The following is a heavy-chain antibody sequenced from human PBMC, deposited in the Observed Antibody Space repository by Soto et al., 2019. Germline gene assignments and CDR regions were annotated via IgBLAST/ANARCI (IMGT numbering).Heavy chain of an antibody. D-gene: IGHD3-10*01. Sequence: SETLSLTCTVSGSPLSNYYWSWIRQPPGQGVEWIGHMYYRGRTKFNPSLKSRVTISVDSSKSQVSLRLSSVTAADTAIYYCASGPRFYYNIWNGGFDHWGQGLLVTVSS. J-gene: IGHJ4*02. CDR2: MYYRGRT. CDR3: ASGPRFYYNIWNGGFDH. V-gene: IGHV4-59*01. CDR1: GSPLSNYY.